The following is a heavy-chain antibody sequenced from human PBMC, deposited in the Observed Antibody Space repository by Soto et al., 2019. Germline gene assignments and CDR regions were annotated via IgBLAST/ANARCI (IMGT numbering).Heavy chain of an antibody. CDR1: GFTLGNYA. V-gene: IGHV3-23*01. D-gene: IGHD6-19*01. CDR3: ATDAVPKNGVWDWFDS. CDR2: MHGGGGGA. Sequence: EVQLLESGGGLAPPGGSLRLSCAASGFTLGNYAMTWVRQTPGKGLEWVSSMHGGGGGAYYSDFVKGRFTVSRDNSENTLYLKTSSLRVDDSAIYYCATDAVPKNGVWDWFDSWGPGPLVTVSS. J-gene: IGHJ5*01.